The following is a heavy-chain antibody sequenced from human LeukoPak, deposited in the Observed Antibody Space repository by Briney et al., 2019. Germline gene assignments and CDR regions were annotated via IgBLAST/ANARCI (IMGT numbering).Heavy chain of an antibody. Sequence: GGSLRLSCAASRFTFSNYWMSWVRQAPGKGLEWVAKIKQDGSQRYYVDSVTGRFTISRDNAKNSLYLQMNSLRADDTAVYYCARGFCSSGRCSKYDYWGQGTLVTVSS. CDR1: RFTFSNYW. D-gene: IGHD2-15*01. V-gene: IGHV3-7*01. CDR3: ARGFCSSGRCSKYDY. J-gene: IGHJ4*02. CDR2: IKQDGSQR.